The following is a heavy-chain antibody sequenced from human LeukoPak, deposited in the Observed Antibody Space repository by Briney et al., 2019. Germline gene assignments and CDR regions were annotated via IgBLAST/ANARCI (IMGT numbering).Heavy chain of an antibody. J-gene: IGHJ4*02. Sequence: PGGSLRLSCAASGFTFSGSAMHWVRQASGKGLEWVGRIRSKANSYATAYAASVKGRFTISRDDSKNTAYLQMNRLRAEDTAIYYCVSCGGTCYYRSDYWGQGTLVTVSS. CDR2: IRSKANSYAT. D-gene: IGHD2-15*01. CDR3: VSCGGTCYYRSDY. CDR1: GFTFSGSA. V-gene: IGHV3-73*01.